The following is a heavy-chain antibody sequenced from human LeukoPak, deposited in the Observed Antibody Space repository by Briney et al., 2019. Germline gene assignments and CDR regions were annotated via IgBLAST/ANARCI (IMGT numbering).Heavy chain of an antibody. CDR2: IIPILGIA. Sequence: SVKVACKASGGTFSSYAISWVRQAPGQGLEWMGRIIPILGIANYAQKFQGRVTITADKSTSTAYMELSSLRSEDTAVYYCARGGDYDYVWGSYSLYSLWGQGTLVTVSS. V-gene: IGHV1-69*04. CDR3: ARGGDYDYVWGSYSLYSL. D-gene: IGHD3-16*01. CDR1: GGTFSSYA. J-gene: IGHJ4*02.